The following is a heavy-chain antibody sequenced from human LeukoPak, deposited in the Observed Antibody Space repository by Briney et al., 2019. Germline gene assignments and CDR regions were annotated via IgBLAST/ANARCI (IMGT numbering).Heavy chain of an antibody. J-gene: IGHJ4*02. CDR1: VGSINSYY. CDR2: IYYRGST. CDR3: ARHSMRSSWASQFDY. D-gene: IGHD6-13*01. V-gene: IGHV4-59*08. Sequence: PSETLSLTCTVSVGSINSYYWSWIRQPPAKGLEWIGYIYYRGSTNYNPSLKSRVTISVDTSKNQFSLNLSSVTAADTAVYYCARHSMRSSWASQFDYWGQGTLVTVSS.